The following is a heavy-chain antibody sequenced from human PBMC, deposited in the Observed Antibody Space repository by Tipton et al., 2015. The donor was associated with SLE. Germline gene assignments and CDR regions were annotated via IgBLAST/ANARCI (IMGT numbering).Heavy chain of an antibody. Sequence: GLVKPSETLSLTCSVSNGSIGSDYWTWIRQPPGKGLEWIGYKYYRGGTNSNPSLRSRDTISVDTSKNQFSQKLRSVTAADTAVYYCARMITRTTRSYGMDVWGQGTTVTVTS. D-gene: IGHD4-11*01. CDR1: NGSIGSDY. V-gene: IGHV4-59*12. CDR3: ARMITRTTRSYGMDV. J-gene: IGHJ6*02. CDR2: KYYRGGT.